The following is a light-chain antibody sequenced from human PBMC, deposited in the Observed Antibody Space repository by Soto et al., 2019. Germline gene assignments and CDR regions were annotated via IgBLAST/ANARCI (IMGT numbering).Light chain of an antibody. V-gene: IGKV1-12*01. Sequence: DIQMTQSPSSVSASVGDRVTITCRASQDISSWLAWYQQKPGKAPDLLIYGASSLQSGVPSRFYGSGSGTDVTLTISSLQPEDFATYYCQQGDSFPITFGQGTRLEIK. CDR1: QDISSW. CDR2: GAS. J-gene: IGKJ5*01. CDR3: QQGDSFPIT.